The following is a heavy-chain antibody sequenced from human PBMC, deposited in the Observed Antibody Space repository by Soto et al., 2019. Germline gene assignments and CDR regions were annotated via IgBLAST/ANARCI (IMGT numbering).Heavy chain of an antibody. V-gene: IGHV3-23*01. D-gene: IGHD2-21*02. CDR3: AKDMTVVTFAY. CDR1: GFTFRSYA. CDR2: ISGSGDKT. Sequence: HPGGSLRLSCKASGFTFRSYAMSWVRHTPGKGLEWVSSISGSGDKTYYADSVKGRFTFSRDNSKNTLYLQMNSLRAEDTAVYYCAKDMTVVTFAYWGQGTLVTVS. J-gene: IGHJ4*02.